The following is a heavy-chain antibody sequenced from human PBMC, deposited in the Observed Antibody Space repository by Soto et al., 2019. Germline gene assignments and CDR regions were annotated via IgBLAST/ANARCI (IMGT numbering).Heavy chain of an antibody. Sequence: PTLVNPTPTLPLTCSFSGFSLSVYGVRVIWFRQPPGETLEWLALIHWNDDKRYSPYLKSRLTITKDTSKNQVVLTLTNLDPLDTGTYFCAHTKDSSGFLTSWGQGILVTVSS. CDR1: GFSLSVYGVR. J-gene: IGHJ5*02. D-gene: IGHD3-22*01. V-gene: IGHV2-5*01. CDR3: AHTKDSSGFLTS. CDR2: IHWNDDK.